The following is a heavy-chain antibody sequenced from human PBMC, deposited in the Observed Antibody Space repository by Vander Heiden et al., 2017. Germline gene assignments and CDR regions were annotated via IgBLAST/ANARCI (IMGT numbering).Heavy chain of an antibody. CDR1: GFTFSNYA. D-gene: IGHD3-22*01. V-gene: IGHV3-23*01. CDR3: AKSPTWSMIVPLDY. J-gene: IGHJ4*02. Sequence: EVQLLESGGGLVQPGGSLSLSCAASGFTFSNYAMSWVRQAPGKGLEWVSAISGSGGTTYYADSVKGRFTISRDASKNTLYLQMNSLRAEDTAVYYCAKSPTWSMIVPLDYWGQGTLVTVSS. CDR2: ISGSGGTT.